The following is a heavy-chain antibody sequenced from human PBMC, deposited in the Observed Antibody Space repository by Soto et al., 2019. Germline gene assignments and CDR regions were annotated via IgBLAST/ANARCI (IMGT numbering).Heavy chain of an antibody. D-gene: IGHD6-13*01. V-gene: IGHV1-18*01. CDR2: ISAYNGNT. J-gene: IGHJ5*02. Sequence: ASVKVSCKASGYTFTSYGISWVRQAPGQGLEWMGWISAYNGNTNYAQKLQGRVTMTTDTSTSTANMELRSLRSDDTAVYYCARGLAAAGPENWFDPWGQGTLVTVSS. CDR1: GYTFTSYG. CDR3: ARGLAAAGPENWFDP.